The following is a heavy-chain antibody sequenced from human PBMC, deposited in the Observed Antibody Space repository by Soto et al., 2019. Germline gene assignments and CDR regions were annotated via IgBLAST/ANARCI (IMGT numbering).Heavy chain of an antibody. V-gene: IGHV4-31*03. CDR3: ARGVTMVRGVIHTPYFDY. CDR1: GGSISSGGYY. J-gene: IGHJ4*02. Sequence: QVQLQESGPGLVKPSQTLSLTCTVSGGSISSGGYYWSWIRQHPGKGLKWIGDIYYRGSTYYNPSLKSRVTISVDTSKNQFALTLSSVTAADTAVYYCARGVTMVRGVIHTPYFDYWGQGTLVTVSS. CDR2: IYYRGST. D-gene: IGHD3-10*01.